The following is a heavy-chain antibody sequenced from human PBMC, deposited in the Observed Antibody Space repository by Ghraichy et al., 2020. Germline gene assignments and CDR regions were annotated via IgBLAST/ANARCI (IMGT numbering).Heavy chain of an antibody. J-gene: IGHJ6*02. D-gene: IGHD4-23*01. CDR3: AGGSTVVRFFYYDGMDV. Sequence: GGSLRLSCVGSGFALSGHSMNLVRQSPGKGLEWVSYITSSTRTKSYADPVKGRFTISSANAQNSLYLQMNSLSDEYTAVYYWAGGSTVVRFFYYDGMDVWGQGTTVTVSS. CDR2: ITSSTRTK. V-gene: IGHV3-48*02. CDR1: GFALSGHS.